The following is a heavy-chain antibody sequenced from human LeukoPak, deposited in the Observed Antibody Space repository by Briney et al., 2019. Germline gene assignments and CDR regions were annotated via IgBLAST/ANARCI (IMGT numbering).Heavy chain of an antibody. CDR3: GRVRGGYYTDY. V-gene: IGHV3-74*03. CDR1: GFIFSSYW. CDR2: ISSDGSST. D-gene: IGHD3-3*01. Sequence: GGSLRLSCAASGFIFSSYWMHWVRQAPGKGLVWVSRISSDGSSTTYTDSVKGRFTVSRDNPKNTLYLQMNSLRAEGTAVYYCGRVRGGYYTDYWGQGTLVTVSS. J-gene: IGHJ4*02.